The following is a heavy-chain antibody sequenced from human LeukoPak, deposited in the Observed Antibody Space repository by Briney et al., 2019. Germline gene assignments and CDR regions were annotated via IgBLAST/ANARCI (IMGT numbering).Heavy chain of an antibody. J-gene: IGHJ3*02. CDR1: GYTFTSYD. D-gene: IGHD3-3*01. Sequence: ASVKVSCKASGYTFTSYDINWVRQAPGQGLEWMGGIIPIFGTANYAQKFQGRVTITADESTSTAYMELSSLRSEDTAVYYCARGSGLLEWSHAFDIWGQGTMVTVSS. V-gene: IGHV1-69*13. CDR2: IIPIFGTA. CDR3: ARGSGLLEWSHAFDI.